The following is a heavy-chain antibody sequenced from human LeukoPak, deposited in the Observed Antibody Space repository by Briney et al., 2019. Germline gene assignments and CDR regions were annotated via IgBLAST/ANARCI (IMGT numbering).Heavy chain of an antibody. CDR1: GGSISSSSYY. CDR3: ARDSGSDP. CDR2: IYHSGST. Sequence: SETLSLTCTVSGGSISSSSYYWGWIRQPPGKGLEWIGSIYHSGSTYYNPSLKSRVTISVDTSKNQFSLKLSSVTAADTAVYYCARDSGSDPWGQGTLVTVSS. V-gene: IGHV4-39*07. J-gene: IGHJ5*02. D-gene: IGHD3-10*01.